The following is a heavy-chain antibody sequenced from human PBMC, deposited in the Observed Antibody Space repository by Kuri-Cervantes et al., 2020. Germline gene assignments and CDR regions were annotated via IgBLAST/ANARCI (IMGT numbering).Heavy chain of an antibody. Sequence: SETLSLTCTVSGGSISSGDYYWSWIRQPPGKGLEWIGEINHSGSTNYNPSLKSRVTISVDTSKNQFSLKLSSVTAADTAAYYCARYYALWKACDDWGQGTLVTVSS. D-gene: IGHD2/OR15-2a*01. CDR3: ARYYALWKACDD. V-gene: IGHV4-61*08. CDR2: INHSGST. CDR1: GGSISSGDYY. J-gene: IGHJ4*02.